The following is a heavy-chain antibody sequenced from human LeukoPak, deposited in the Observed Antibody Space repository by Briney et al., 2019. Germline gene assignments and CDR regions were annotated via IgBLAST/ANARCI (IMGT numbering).Heavy chain of an antibody. CDR2: MNPNSGNA. D-gene: IGHD3-22*01. V-gene: IGHV1-8*01. CDR3: ARGSEYYYDSSADY. Sequence: ASVQVSCKASGYTFTSYDINWVRHATGQGLEWIGWMNPNSGNAGYAQKFQGRVTMTRNTSISTAYMELSSLRSEDTAVYYCARGSEYYYDSSADYWGQGTLVTVSS. J-gene: IGHJ4*02. CDR1: GYTFTSYD.